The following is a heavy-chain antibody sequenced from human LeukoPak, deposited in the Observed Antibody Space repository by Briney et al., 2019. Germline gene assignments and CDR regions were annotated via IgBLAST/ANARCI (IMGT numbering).Heavy chain of an antibody. CDR3: ASFYLGYSNSWLFDY. D-gene: IGHD6-13*01. V-gene: IGHV4-39*01. CDR1: GGSISSSSYY. CDR2: IYYSGST. Sequence: SETLSLTCTVSGGSISSSSYYWGWIRQPPGKGLEWIGSIYYSGSTYYNPSPKSRVTISVDTSKNQFSLKLSSVTAADTAVYYCASFYLGYSNSWLFDYWGQGTLVTVSS. J-gene: IGHJ4*02.